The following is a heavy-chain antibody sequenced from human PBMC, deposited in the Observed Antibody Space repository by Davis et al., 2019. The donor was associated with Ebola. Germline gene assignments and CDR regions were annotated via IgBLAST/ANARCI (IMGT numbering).Heavy chain of an antibody. CDR2: IKSKTDGGTT. Sequence: GESLKISCAASGFTFSNAWMNWVRQAPGKGLEWVGRIKSKTDGGTTDYAAPVKGRFTISRDDSKNTLYLQMNSLKTEDTAVYYCTTEHRRYCTNGVCYTRKYGMDVWGQGTTVTVSS. CDR3: TTEHRRYCTNGVCYTRKYGMDV. J-gene: IGHJ6*02. CDR1: GFTFSNAW. D-gene: IGHD2-8*01. V-gene: IGHV3-15*07.